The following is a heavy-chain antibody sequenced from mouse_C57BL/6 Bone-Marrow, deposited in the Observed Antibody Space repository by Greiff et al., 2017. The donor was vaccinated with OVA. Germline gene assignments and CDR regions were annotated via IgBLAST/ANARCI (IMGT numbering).Heavy chain of an antibody. Sequence: QVHVKQSGAELVKPGASVKLSCKASGYTFTSYWMYWVQQTPGRGLEWIGRLDPDGGGTKYNEKFKSKATLTVDKPASTTNMQLIILTSEYSAVYYCASVSSSTYWYFDVWGTGTTVTVSS. CDR1: GYTFTSYW. CDR2: LDPDGGGT. V-gene: IGHV1-72*01. D-gene: IGHD1-1*01. J-gene: IGHJ1*03. CDR3: ASVSSSTYWYFDV.